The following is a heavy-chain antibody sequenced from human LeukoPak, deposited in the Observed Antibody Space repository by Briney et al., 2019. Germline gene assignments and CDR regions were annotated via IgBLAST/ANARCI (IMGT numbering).Heavy chain of an antibody. Sequence: GESLKISCKGSGYSFTNYWIGWVRQMPGKGLGWMGIIYPGESDNRYSPSFQGQVTISADKSISTAYLQWSRLKASDTAMYYCASRGDGYNWAFDIWGQGTMVTVSS. D-gene: IGHD5-24*01. CDR3: ASRGDGYNWAFDI. CDR1: GYSFTNYW. CDR2: IYPGESDN. J-gene: IGHJ3*02. V-gene: IGHV5-51*01.